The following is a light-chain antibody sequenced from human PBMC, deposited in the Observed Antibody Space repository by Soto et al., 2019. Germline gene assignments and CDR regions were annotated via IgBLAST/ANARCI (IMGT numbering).Light chain of an antibody. J-gene: IGKJ2*01. Sequence: DIQMTQSPSSLSASVGDRVTITCRASQRISTYLNWYQQKPGKAPKLLIYAASSLQGVVPSRFSGSGSGTDFTLTISSLQPEDFGTYYCQQSYSSPYTFGQGTKLEIK. CDR1: QRISTY. CDR2: AAS. V-gene: IGKV1-39*01. CDR3: QQSYSSPYT.